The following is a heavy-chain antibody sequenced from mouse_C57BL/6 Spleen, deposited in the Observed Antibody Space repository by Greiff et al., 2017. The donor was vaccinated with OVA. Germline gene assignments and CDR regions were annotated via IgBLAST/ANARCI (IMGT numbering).Heavy chain of an antibody. CDR1: GYTFTDYN. J-gene: IGHJ1*03. Sequence: VQLQQSGPELVKPGASVKIPCKASGYTFTDYNMDWVKQSHGKSLEWIGDINPNNGGTIYNQKFKGKATLTVDKSSSTAYMELRSLTSEDTAVYYCARNRSFWYFDVWGTGTTVTVSS. V-gene: IGHV1-18*01. CDR2: INPNNGGT. CDR3: ARNRSFWYFDV. D-gene: IGHD2-14*01.